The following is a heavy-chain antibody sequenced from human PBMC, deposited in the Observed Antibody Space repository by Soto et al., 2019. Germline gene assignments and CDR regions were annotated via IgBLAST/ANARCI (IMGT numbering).Heavy chain of an antibody. CDR1: GGTFSSYA. V-gene: IGHV1-69*12. J-gene: IGHJ5*02. CDR2: IIPIFGTA. CDR3: ARDGVWGWFDP. Sequence: QVQLVQSGAEVKKPGSSVKVSCKASGGTFSSYAISWVRQAPGQGLEWMGGIIPIFGTANYAQKFQGRVTITGEESTSTAYMELSSLRSEDTAVYYCARDGVWGWFDPWGQGTLVTVSS. D-gene: IGHD3-16*01.